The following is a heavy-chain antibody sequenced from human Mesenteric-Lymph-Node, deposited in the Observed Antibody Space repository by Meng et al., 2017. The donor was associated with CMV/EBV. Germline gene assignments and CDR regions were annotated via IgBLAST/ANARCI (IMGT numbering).Heavy chain of an antibody. V-gene: IGHV3-48*03. CDR1: KFTFSDYE. Sequence: GGSLRLSCAASKFTFSDYEMNWVRQAPGKGLEWVSFISSSGYTIYTADSVKGRFTISRDNAKNSLSLQMNSLRAEDTAVYYCARVMVTTGIATDVWGQGTTVTVSS. D-gene: IGHD4-17*01. J-gene: IGHJ6*02. CDR3: ARVMVTTGIATDV. CDR2: ISSSGYTI.